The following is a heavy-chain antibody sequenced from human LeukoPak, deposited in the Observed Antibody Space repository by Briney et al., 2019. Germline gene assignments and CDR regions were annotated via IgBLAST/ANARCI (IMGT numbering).Heavy chain of an antibody. J-gene: IGHJ4*02. CDR2: ISGSDGST. CDR3: AKARGSYGSNFFDY. D-gene: IGHD3-16*01. V-gene: IGHV3-23*01. Sequence: PPGGSLRLSCAASGFTFSSYAMSWVRQAPGKGLEWVSAISGSDGSTYYADSVKGRFTISRDNSKNTLYLQMNSLRAEDTAVYYCAKARGSYGSNFFDYWGQGTLVTVSS. CDR1: GFTFSSYA.